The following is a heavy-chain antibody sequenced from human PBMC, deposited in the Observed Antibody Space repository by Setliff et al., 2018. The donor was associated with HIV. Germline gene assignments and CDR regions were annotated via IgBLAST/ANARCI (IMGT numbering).Heavy chain of an antibody. Sequence: GGSLRLSCVGSGIKFSNFWMHWIRQVPGKGLVWVSRIDINGTKTTYADSVKGRFTISRDNAKNTLYLQMNSLTAEDTAVYYCARENYYVTEYWGQGTLVTVSS. J-gene: IGHJ4*02. CDR2: IDINGTKT. V-gene: IGHV3-74*01. D-gene: IGHD3-10*02. CDR1: GIKFSNFW. CDR3: ARENYYVTEY.